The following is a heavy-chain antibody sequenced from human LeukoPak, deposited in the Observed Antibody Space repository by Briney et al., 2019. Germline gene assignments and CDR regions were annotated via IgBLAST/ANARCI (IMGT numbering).Heavy chain of an antibody. CDR2: ISYDGSNK. D-gene: IGHD3-3*01. V-gene: IGHV3-30-3*01. Sequence: PGGSLRLSCAASGFTFSSYAMHWVRQAPGKGLEWVAVISYDGSNKYYADSVKGRFTISRDNSKNTLYLQMNSLRAEDTAVYYCARDSTYYDFWSGYPGGGGYYYGMDVWGQGTTVTVSS. J-gene: IGHJ6*02. CDR1: GFTFSSYA. CDR3: ARDSTYYDFWSGYPGGGGYYYGMDV.